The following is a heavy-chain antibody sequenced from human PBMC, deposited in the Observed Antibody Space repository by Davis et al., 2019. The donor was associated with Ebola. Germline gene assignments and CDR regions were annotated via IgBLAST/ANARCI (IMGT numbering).Heavy chain of an antibody. V-gene: IGHV4-61*01. CDR1: AASVSSGSYY. J-gene: IGHJ3*01. D-gene: IGHD6-13*01. CDR2: IYYSGST. Sequence: SETMSPTCTVSAASVSSGSYYCSWIRQPPGKGLEWIGYIYYSGSTNYNPSLKSRVTISVATSKNPFSLKLSSVTAADTAVYYCASPRRTATVNDAFDFWGQGTMVTVSS. CDR3: ASPRRTATVNDAFDF.